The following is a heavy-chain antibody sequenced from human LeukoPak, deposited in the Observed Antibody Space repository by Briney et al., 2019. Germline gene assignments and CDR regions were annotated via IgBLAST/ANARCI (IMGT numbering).Heavy chain of an antibody. J-gene: IGHJ6*03. V-gene: IGHV3-23*01. CDR3: AKGHAVVVVPAAIFYYYYMDV. CDR1: GFTFSSYA. CDR2: ISGSGGST. D-gene: IGHD2-2*02. Sequence: GGSLRLSCAASGFTFSSYAMSWVRQAPGKGLEWVSAISGSGGSTYYADSVKGRFTISRDNSKNTLYLQMNSLRAEDTAVYYCAKGHAVVVVPAAIFYYYYMDVWGKGTTVTVSS.